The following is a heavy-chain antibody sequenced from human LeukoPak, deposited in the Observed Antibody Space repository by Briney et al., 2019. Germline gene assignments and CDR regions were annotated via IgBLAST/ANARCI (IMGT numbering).Heavy chain of an antibody. J-gene: IGHJ4*02. CDR2: IRSKAYGGTT. D-gene: IGHD2-2*01. V-gene: IGHV3-49*04. CDR3: TLFSTSFDY. CDR1: GFTFGDYA. Sequence: GGSLRLSCTASGFTFGDYAMSWVRQAPGKGLEWVGFIRSKAYGGTTEYAASVKGRFTISRDDSKSIAYLQMNSLKTEDTAVYYCTLFSTSFDYWGQGTLVTVSS.